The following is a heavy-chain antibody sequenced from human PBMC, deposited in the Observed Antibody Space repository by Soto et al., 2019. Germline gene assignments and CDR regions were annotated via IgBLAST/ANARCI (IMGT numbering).Heavy chain of an antibody. Sequence: ASVKVSCKASGYTFTGYYMHWVRQAPGQGLEWMGWINPNSGGTSYAQKFQGWVTMTRDMSISTAYMELSRLRSDDTAVYYCARSPGGVVTAMYYFDYWGQGTLVTVSS. J-gene: IGHJ4*02. CDR2: INPNSGGT. D-gene: IGHD2-21*02. V-gene: IGHV1-2*04. CDR1: GYTFTGYY. CDR3: ARSPGGVVTAMYYFDY.